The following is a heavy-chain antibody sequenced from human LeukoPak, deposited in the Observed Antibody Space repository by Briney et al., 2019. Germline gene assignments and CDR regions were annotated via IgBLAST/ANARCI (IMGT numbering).Heavy chain of an antibody. Sequence: AGGSLRLSCAASGFTFRSYASSWVRRAPGKGVEWVSTISGSGGNTYYADSVKGRFTISRDNSKNTLYLQMNSLRAEDTAVYYCAKSGGSCSGGSCYYYYYYMDVWGKGTTVTVSS. CDR3: AKSGGSCSGGSCYYYYYYMDV. CDR2: ISGSGGNT. J-gene: IGHJ6*03. CDR1: GFTFRSYA. V-gene: IGHV3-23*01. D-gene: IGHD2-15*01.